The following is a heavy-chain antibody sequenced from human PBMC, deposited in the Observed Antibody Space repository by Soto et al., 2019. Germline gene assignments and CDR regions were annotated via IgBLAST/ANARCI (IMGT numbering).Heavy chain of an antibody. V-gene: IGHV4-39*01. J-gene: IGHJ6*02. D-gene: IGHD3-3*01. Sequence: SETLSLTCTVSGGSIGSSNFYWGWVRLPPGKGLEWIGNIYYRGRAYYNPSLQSRVTISVDTSKKQFSLTLSSVTAADTAVYYCASGPIDFWRGSSNYDYAMDVCGPATMVTVSS. CDR1: GGSIGSSNFY. CDR3: ASGPIDFWRGSSNYDYAMDV. CDR2: IYYRGRA.